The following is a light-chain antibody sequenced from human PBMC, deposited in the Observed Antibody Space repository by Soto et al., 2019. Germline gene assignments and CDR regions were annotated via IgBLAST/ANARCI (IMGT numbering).Light chain of an antibody. V-gene: IGLV2-14*01. CDR3: NSYTDTGTFWV. CDR1: SSDVGGYDY. J-gene: IGLJ3*02. CDR2: EVS. Sequence: QSALTQPASVSGSPGQSVTISCTGASSDVGGYDYVSWYQQHPGKVPKVMIYEVSNRPSGVSNRFSGSKSGNTASLTISGLQTEDEADYYCNSYTDTGTFWVFGGGTKLTVL.